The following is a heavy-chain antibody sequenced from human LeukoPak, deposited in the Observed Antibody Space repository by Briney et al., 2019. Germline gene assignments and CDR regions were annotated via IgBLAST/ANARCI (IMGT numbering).Heavy chain of an antibody. CDR1: GIPFSDYY. Sequence: GGSLRLSCVVSGIPFSDYYMNWIRQAPGKGLEWISYISSGSSHTDYADSVKGRFTISRDNAKSALYLQMNSLRLEDTAVYYCAAGTAADFWGQGTLVTVSS. V-gene: IGHV3-11*03. CDR3: AAGTAADF. J-gene: IGHJ4*02. CDR2: ISSGSSHT. D-gene: IGHD6-13*01.